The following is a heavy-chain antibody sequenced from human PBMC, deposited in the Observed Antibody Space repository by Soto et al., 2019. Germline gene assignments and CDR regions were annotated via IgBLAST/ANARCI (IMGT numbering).Heavy chain of an antibody. J-gene: IGHJ4*02. CDR3: ARDVYCNGGSCYGFDY. CDR1: GFTFSSYA. V-gene: IGHV3-30-3*01. D-gene: IGHD2-15*01. Sequence: GGSLRLSCAASGFTFSSYAMHWVRQAPGKGLEWVAVISYDGSNEHYADSVKGRFTISRDNSKNTLYLQMNSLRAEDTAVYYCARDVYCNGGSCYGFDYWGQGTLVTVSS. CDR2: ISYDGSNE.